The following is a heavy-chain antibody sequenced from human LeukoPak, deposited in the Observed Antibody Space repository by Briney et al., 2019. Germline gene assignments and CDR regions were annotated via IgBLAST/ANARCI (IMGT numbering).Heavy chain of an antibody. D-gene: IGHD3-3*01. V-gene: IGHV3-23*01. Sequence: PGGSLRLSCVGSGFIFRSYAVTWVCQAPGKGLEWVSSITANGDATYYADSVKGRFTISRDNSKNTLYLQMSSLRAEDTAVYYCATFGVIVRNDYYDYWGQGALVAVSS. CDR3: ATFGVIVRNDYYDY. CDR1: GFIFRSYA. CDR2: ITANGDAT. J-gene: IGHJ4*02.